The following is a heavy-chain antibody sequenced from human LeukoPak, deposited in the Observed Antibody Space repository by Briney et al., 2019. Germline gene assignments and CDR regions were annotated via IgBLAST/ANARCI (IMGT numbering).Heavy chain of an antibody. Sequence: ASVKVSCKASGYTFSSCAFNWVRQAPGQGLGYMGGFDNKTGIPRYGQGLTGRFVFSLDTSVSTAYLQISSLKAEDTAVYYCAIHPSDSSGYFSYWGQGALVTVSS. D-gene: IGHD3-22*01. V-gene: IGHV7-4-1*02. CDR1: GYTFSSCA. J-gene: IGHJ4*02. CDR3: AIHPSDSSGYFSY. CDR2: FDNKTGIP.